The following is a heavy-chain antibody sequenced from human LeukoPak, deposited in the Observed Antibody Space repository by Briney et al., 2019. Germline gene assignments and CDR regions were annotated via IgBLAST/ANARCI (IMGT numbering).Heavy chain of an antibody. CDR3: ARDFIDDDYGVDY. CDR2: INPSGGST. J-gene: IGHJ4*02. CDR1: GYTFTSNY. V-gene: IGHV1-46*01. Sequence: GASVKVSCKASGYTFTSNYMHWVRQAPGQGLEWMGVINPSGGSTSYAQKFQGRVTMTRDTSVSTAYMELSRLRSDDTAVYYCARDFIDDDYGVDYWGQGTLVTVSS. D-gene: IGHD4-17*01.